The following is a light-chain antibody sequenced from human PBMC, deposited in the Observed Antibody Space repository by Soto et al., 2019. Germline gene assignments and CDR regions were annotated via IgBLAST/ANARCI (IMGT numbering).Light chain of an antibody. CDR3: QTWGTGIQV. V-gene: IGLV4-69*01. CDR2: LNSDGSH. J-gene: IGLJ3*02. CDR1: SGHSSYA. Sequence: QPVLTQSPSASASLGASVKLTCTLSSGHSSYAIAWHQQQPEKGPRYLMKLNSDGSHKKGDGIPDRFSGSSSGTERYLTISRLQSEDEADYYCQTWGTGIQVFGGGTKVTVL.